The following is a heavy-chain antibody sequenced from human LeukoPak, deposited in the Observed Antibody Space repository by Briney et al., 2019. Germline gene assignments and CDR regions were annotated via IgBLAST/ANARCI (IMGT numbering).Heavy chain of an antibody. Sequence: SVKVSCKASGGTFSSYAISWVRQAPGQGLEWMGGIIPIFGTANYAQKFQGRVMITADESTSTAYMELSSLRSEDTAVYYCATRQQSDFWSGYVNDYWGQGTLVTVSS. D-gene: IGHD3-3*01. V-gene: IGHV1-69*01. CDR2: IIPIFGTA. CDR1: GGTFSSYA. J-gene: IGHJ4*02. CDR3: ATRQQSDFWSGYVNDY.